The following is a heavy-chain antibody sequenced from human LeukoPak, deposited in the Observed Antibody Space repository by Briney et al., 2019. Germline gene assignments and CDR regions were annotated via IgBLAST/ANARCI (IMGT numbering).Heavy chain of an antibody. Sequence: GESLKISCKGSEYSFTNYWVAWVRQMPGKGVEWMVSIYPGDADTRYSPSFQGQVTISADKSISPAYLQWSSLKASDTALYYCAGHREGGTAIFDFWGQGTLVTVSS. V-gene: IGHV5-51*01. CDR3: AGHREGGTAIFDF. J-gene: IGHJ4*02. CDR1: EYSFTNYW. D-gene: IGHD3-16*01. CDR2: IYPGDADT.